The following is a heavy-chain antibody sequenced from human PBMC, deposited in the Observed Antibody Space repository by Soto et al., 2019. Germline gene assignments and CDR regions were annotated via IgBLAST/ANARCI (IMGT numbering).Heavy chain of an antibody. J-gene: IGHJ6*03. CDR1: GGTFSSYA. Sequence: SVKVSCKASGGTFSSYAISWVRQAPGQGLEWMGGIIPIFGTANYAQKFQGRVTITADESTSTAYMELSSLRSEDTAVYYCARVGDGYWSGGSCYRLYYYMDGWGKGTTVTVSS. D-gene: IGHD2-15*01. V-gene: IGHV1-69*13. CDR2: IIPIFGTA. CDR3: ARVGDGYWSGGSCYRLYYYMDG.